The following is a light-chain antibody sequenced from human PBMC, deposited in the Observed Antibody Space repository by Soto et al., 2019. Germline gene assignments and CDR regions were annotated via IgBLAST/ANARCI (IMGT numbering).Light chain of an antibody. CDR3: QQYYSFPYT. J-gene: IGKJ2*01. CDR1: QAISTS. Sequence: DIQMTQSPSSLSASVGDRVTISCRASQAISTSLNWYQQKPGKAPELLIYAASTLQSGVPSRFSGSGSGTDFTLTISCLQSEDFATYYCQQYYSFPYTFGQGTKLEIK. CDR2: AAS. V-gene: IGKV1-39*01.